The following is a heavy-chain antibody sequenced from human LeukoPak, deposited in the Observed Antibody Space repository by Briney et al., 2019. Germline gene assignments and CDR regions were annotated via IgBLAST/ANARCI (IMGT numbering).Heavy chain of an antibody. CDR2: IYYSGST. Sequence: SETLSLTCTVSGGSISSSSYYWGWIRQPPGKGLEWIGSIYYSGSTYYNPSLKSRVTISVDTSKNQFSLKLSSVTAADTAVYYCARGLYSSGYYFDHWGQGTLVTVSS. CDR1: GGSISSSSYY. V-gene: IGHV4-39*01. CDR3: ARGLYSSGYYFDH. J-gene: IGHJ4*02. D-gene: IGHD3-22*01.